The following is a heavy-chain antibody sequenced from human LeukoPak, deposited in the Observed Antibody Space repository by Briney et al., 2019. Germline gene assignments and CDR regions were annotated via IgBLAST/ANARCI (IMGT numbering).Heavy chain of an antibody. CDR3: ARELGDTRTVNSFDF. J-gene: IGHJ4*01. D-gene: IGHD2-21*01. CDR1: GGSFSGYY. CDR2: INHSGST. V-gene: IGHV4-34*01. Sequence: SETLSLTCAVYGGSFSGYYWSWIRQPPGKGLEWIGEINHSGSTNYNPSLKSRVTISVDTSKNQFSLKLSSVTAADTAVYFCARELGDTRTVNSFDFWGRGTLITVSS.